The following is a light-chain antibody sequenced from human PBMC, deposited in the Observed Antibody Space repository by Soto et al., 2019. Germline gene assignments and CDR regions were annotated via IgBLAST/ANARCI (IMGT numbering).Light chain of an antibody. CDR3: QQYSTSVTWT. CDR1: QSVASRY. Sequence: EIVLTQSPDTLSLSPGERATLSCRTSQSVASRYLAWYQHKPGQAPRLLIYGASNRATGIPDRFSGSGSGTDFTLTISRLEPEDFAVYYCQQYSTSVTWTFGQGTKVEIK. V-gene: IGKV3-20*01. CDR2: GAS. J-gene: IGKJ1*01.